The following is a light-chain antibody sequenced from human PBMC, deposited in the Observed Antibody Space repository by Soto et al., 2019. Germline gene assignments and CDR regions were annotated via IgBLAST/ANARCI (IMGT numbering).Light chain of an antibody. V-gene: IGLV2-23*01. CDR3: CSCAGSSPVV. CDR2: EGS. CDR1: SSDVGSYNL. J-gene: IGLJ2*01. Sequence: QSALTQPASVSGSPGQSITISCTGTSSDVGSYNLVSWYQQHPGKAPKLMIYEGSKRPSGVSNRFSGSKSGNTASLTISGLQAEDEADYYCCSCAGSSPVVFGGGTKVTVL.